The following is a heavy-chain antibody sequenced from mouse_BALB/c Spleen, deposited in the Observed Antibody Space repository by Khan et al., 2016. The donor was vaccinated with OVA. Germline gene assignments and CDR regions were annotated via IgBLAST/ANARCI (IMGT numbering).Heavy chain of an antibody. V-gene: IGHV1-7*01. CDR3: ARDRIDY. Sequence: QVQLKQSGAELAKPGASVKMSCKASSYTFSNYWIHWVKQRPGQGLEWIGYINPSSGHTYYNQTFNDKATLTTDKSSSTAYMQLSSLTSEDSAVYYCARDRIDYWGQGTTLTVSS. CDR1: SYTFSNYW. CDR2: INPSSGHT. J-gene: IGHJ2*01.